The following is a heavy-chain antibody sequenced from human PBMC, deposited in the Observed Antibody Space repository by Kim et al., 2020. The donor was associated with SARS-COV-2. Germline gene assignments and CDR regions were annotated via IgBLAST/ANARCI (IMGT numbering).Heavy chain of an antibody. D-gene: IGHD3-22*01. CDR1: GFTFSSYA. V-gene: IGHV3-23*01. CDR3: AKDRVYYDSTDAFDI. CDR2: ISGSGGST. Sequence: GGSLRLSCAASGFTFSSYAMSWVRQAPGKGLEWVSAISGSGGSTYYADSVKGRCTISRDNSKHTLYLQMNSLRAQDTAVYYCAKDRVYYDSTDAFDIWGQGTMVPVSS. J-gene: IGHJ3*02.